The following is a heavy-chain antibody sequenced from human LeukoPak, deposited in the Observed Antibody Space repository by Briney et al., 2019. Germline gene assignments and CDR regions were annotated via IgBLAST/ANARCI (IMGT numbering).Heavy chain of an antibody. V-gene: IGHV2-5*01. CDR3: AHYGDYRFLYYFDY. J-gene: IGHJ4*02. Sequence: SGPTLVNPTQTLTLTCTFSGFSLSTSGVGVGWIRQPPGKALEWLALIYWNDNKPYSPSLKSRLTITKDTSNNQVVLTMTNMDPVDTATYYCAHYGDYRFLYYFDYWGQGTLVTVSP. CDR1: GFSLSTSGVG. CDR2: IYWNDNK. D-gene: IGHD4-17*01.